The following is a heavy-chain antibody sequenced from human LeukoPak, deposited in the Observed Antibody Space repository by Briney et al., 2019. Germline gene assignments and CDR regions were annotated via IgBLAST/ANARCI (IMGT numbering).Heavy chain of an antibody. J-gene: IGHJ5*02. CDR1: GGSISSYY. CDR2: IYTSGST. D-gene: IGHD6-13*01. V-gene: IGHV4-4*07. CDR3: ARVLAAADNNWFDP. Sequence: SETLSLTCTVSGGSISSYYWSWIRQPARKGLEWIARIYTSGSTTYNPSLKSRVTMSVDTSKNQFSLRLTSVTAADTAVYYCARVLAAADNNWFDPWGRGTLVTVSS.